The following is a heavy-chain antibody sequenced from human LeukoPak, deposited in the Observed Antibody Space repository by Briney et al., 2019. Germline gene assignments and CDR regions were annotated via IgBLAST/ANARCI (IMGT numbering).Heavy chain of an antibody. D-gene: IGHD3-10*01. V-gene: IGHV4-59*01. CDR3: ASMVRGVITHYFDY. J-gene: IGHJ4*02. Sequence: PSETLSLTCTVSGGSISTYYWSWIRQPPGKGLEWIGYIYYSGPTNYSPSLKSRVTISLDTSKNQFSLKLTSVTAADTAVYCCASMVRGVITHYFDYWGQGTLVTVSS. CDR1: GGSISTYY. CDR2: IYYSGPT.